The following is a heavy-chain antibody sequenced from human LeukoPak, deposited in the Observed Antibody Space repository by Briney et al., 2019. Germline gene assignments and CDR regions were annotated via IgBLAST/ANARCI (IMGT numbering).Heavy chain of an antibody. CDR3: AREGTVTPYYYYYYMDV. CDR1: RGSISSGTYY. CDR2: SYSSGST. Sequence: SQTLSLTCSVSRGSISSGTYYWTWIRQHPGKGLEWIGYSYSSGSTYYNPSLKSRVTLSVDTSKNQFSLKLSSVTAADTAVYFCAREGTVTPYYYYYYMDVWGKGTTVTVSS. V-gene: IGHV4-31*03. J-gene: IGHJ6*03. D-gene: IGHD4-17*01.